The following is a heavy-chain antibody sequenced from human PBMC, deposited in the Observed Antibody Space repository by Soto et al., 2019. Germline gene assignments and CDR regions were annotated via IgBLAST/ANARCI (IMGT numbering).Heavy chain of an antibody. CDR1: GFIFNNYW. CDR2: IQSDGSSI. V-gene: IGHV3-74*01. J-gene: IGHJ4*02. D-gene: IGHD3-3*02. Sequence: EVQMVESGGGLVQPGGSLRLSCAASGFIFNNYWMHWVRQVPGKGLMWVSRIQSDGSSIDYADSVKGRFTISRDNARNTVYLQMNSLRVEDTAVYYCARRGGIGHWGQGTLVTVSS. CDR3: ARRGGIGH.